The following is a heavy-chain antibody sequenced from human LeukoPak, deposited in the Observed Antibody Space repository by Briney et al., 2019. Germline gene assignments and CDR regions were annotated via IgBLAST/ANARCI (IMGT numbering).Heavy chain of an antibody. CDR2: VYPVDSHT. V-gene: IGHV5-51*01. Sequence: GESLKISCEGSGYSFTSYWIGWVRQMPGKGLEWMGIVYPVDSHTYYSPSFRGQVTMSVDKSSTTAYLHWSSLQASDTAMYFCVRRYCSYTNCYTGFDFWGQGTLVTVSS. J-gene: IGHJ4*02. D-gene: IGHD2-2*01. CDR1: GYSFTSYW. CDR3: VRRYCSYTNCYTGFDF.